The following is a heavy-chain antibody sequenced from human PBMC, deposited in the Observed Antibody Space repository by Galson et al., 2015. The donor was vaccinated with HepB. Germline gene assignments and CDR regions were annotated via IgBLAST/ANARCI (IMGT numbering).Heavy chain of an antibody. J-gene: IGHJ4*02. D-gene: IGHD3-22*01. CDR1: GGPSRVHY. V-gene: IGHV4-59*08. CDR3: ARGSGYYYDY. CDR2: IYYSGST. Sequence: GQLQEAGPGLVKPSQSLSLTCPVPGGPSRVHYRSWIRQPPGKGLEWIGYIYYSGSTNYNPSLKSRVTISVDTSKNQFSLKLSSVTAADTAVYYCARGSGYYYDYWGQGTLVTVSS.